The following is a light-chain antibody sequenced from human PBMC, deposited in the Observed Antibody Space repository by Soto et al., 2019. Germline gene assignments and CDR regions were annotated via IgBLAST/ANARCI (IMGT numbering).Light chain of an antibody. CDR1: RSDVGSYNL. J-gene: IGLJ2*01. V-gene: IGLV2-23*02. Sequence: QSVLTQPASVSGSPGQSITIPCTGTRSDVGSYNLVSWYQQHPGQAPKLIIYEVTKRPSGVSFRLSGSKSGNTASLTISGLQAEDEADYYCSSYAGSTAVVVFGGGTQLTVL. CDR3: SSYAGSTAVVV. CDR2: EVT.